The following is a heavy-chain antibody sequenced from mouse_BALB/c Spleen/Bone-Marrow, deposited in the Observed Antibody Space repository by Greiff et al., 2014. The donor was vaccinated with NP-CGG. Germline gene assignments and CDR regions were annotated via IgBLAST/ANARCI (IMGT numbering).Heavy chain of an antibody. V-gene: IGHV2-6-7*01. CDR1: GFSLTGYG. D-gene: IGHD1-1*01. J-gene: IGHJ4*01. CDR2: IWGDGRT. CDR3: ARHYGSNYYAMDY. Sequence: QVQLKESGPGLVAPSQSLSITCTVSGFSLTGYGVNWVRQPPGKGLEWLGMIWGDGRTDYNSALKSRLSISKDNSTSQVFLKMNSLQTDDTARYYCARHYGSNYYAMDYWGQGTSVTVSS.